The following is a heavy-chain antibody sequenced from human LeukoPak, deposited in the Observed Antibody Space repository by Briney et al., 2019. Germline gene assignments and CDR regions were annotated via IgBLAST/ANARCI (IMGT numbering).Heavy chain of an antibody. V-gene: IGHV2-26*01. CDR2: IFSNDEK. CDR3: ALFDDFWSGYSDVDY. D-gene: IGHD3-3*01. CDR1: GFSLSNARMG. J-gene: IGHJ4*02. Sequence: SGPVLVKPTETLTLTCTVSGFSLSNARMGVSWIRQPPGKALEWLAHIFSNDEKSYSTSLKSRLTISKDTSKSQVVLTMTNMDPVDTATYYCALFDDFWSGYSDVDYWGQGTLVTVSS.